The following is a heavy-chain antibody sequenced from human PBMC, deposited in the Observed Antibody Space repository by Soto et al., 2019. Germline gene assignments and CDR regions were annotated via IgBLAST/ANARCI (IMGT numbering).Heavy chain of an antibody. J-gene: IGHJ4*02. CDR3: ARDQPDTAMGQIDY. D-gene: IGHD5-18*01. V-gene: IGHV4-31*03. CDR2: IYYSGST. Sequence: PSETLSLTCTVSGGSISSGGYYWSWIRQHPGKGLEWIGYIYYSGSTYYNPSLKSRVTISVDTSKNQFSLKLSSVTAADTAVYYCARDQPDTAMGQIDYWGQGTLVTVSS. CDR1: GGSISSGGYY.